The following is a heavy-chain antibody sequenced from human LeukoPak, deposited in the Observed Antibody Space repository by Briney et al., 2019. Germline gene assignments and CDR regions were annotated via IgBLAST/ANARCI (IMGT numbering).Heavy chain of an antibody. CDR2: IYYSGST. V-gene: IGHV4-59*06. Sequence: SETLSLTCTVFGGSISSYYWSWIRQPPGKGLEWIGYIYYSGSTYYNPSLKSRVTISVDTSKNQFSLKLSSVPAADTAVYYCAVGHYYHSSGYLFDYWGQGTLVTVSS. CDR3: AVGHYYHSSGYLFDY. D-gene: IGHD3-22*01. CDR1: GGSISSYY. J-gene: IGHJ4*02.